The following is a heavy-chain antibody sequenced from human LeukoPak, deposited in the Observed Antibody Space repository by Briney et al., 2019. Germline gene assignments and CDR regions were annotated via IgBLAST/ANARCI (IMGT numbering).Heavy chain of an antibody. J-gene: IGHJ4*02. D-gene: IGHD3-16*02. CDR1: GASISTGDYY. CDR3: ARGPNYVWGSYRYFDY. V-gene: IGHV4-30-4*08. CDR2: IYYSGST. Sequence: SETLSLTCIVSGASISTGDYYWSWIRQPPGKGLEWIGYIYYSGSTSYNPSLKSRATMSVDTSKNHFSLKLSSVTAADTAVYYCARGPNYVWGSYRYFDYWGQGTLVTVSS.